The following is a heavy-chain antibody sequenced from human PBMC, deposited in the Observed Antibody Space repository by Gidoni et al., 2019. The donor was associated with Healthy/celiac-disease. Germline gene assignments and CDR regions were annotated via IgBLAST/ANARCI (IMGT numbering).Heavy chain of an antibody. CDR3: ARDFYYYDSSGWPGY. CDR2: IWYDGSNK. Sequence: QVQLVESGGGVVQPGRSLRLSCAASGFTFSSYGMHWVRQAPGKGLEWVAVIWYDGSNKYYADSVKGRFTISRDNSKNTLYLQMNSLRAEDTAVYYCARDFYYYDSSGWPGYWGQGTLVTVSS. J-gene: IGHJ4*02. V-gene: IGHV3-33*01. CDR1: GFTFSSYG. D-gene: IGHD3-22*01.